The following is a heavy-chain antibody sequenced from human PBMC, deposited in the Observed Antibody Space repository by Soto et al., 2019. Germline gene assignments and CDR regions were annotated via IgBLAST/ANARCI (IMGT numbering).Heavy chain of an antibody. CDR3: ARGEYSSSPYYYYGMDV. CDR2: INPNSGGT. CDR1: GYTFTGYY. D-gene: IGHD6-6*01. Sequence: ASVKVSCKASGYTFTGYYMHWVRQAPGQGLEWMGWINPNSGGTNYAQKFQGWVTMTRDTSISTAYMELSRLRSDDTAVYYCARGEYSSSPYYYYGMDVWGQGTTVTVSS. J-gene: IGHJ6*02. V-gene: IGHV1-2*04.